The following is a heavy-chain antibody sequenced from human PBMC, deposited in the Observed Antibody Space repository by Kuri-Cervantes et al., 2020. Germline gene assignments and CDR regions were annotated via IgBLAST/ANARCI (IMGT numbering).Heavy chain of an antibody. V-gene: IGHV5-51*01. Sequence: GGSLRLSCKASGYSFSSYWIGWLRQRPGKGLEWVGIIYPTDSDTRYSPSLQGQVTISVDKSIFTAYLQWSSLKASDTAMYYCASIDYYDSGGGWFDPWGQGTLVTVSS. CDR3: ASIDYYDSGGGWFDP. CDR2: IYPTDSDT. CDR1: GYSFSSYW. D-gene: IGHD3-10*01. J-gene: IGHJ5*02.